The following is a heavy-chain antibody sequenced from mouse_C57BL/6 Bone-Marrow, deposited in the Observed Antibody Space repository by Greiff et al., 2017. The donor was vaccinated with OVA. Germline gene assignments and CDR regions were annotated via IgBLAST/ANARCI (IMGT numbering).Heavy chain of an antibody. CDR2: INPYNGGT. Sequence: VQLQQSGPVLVKPGASVKMSCKASGYTFTDYYMNWVKQSHGKSLEWIGVINPYNGGTSYNQKFKGKATLTVDKSSSTAYMELNSLTSEDSAVYYCARRASHYYGSRFYAMDYWGQGTSVTVSS. CDR3: ARRASHYYGSRFYAMDY. J-gene: IGHJ4*01. CDR1: GYTFTDYY. V-gene: IGHV1-19*01. D-gene: IGHD1-1*01.